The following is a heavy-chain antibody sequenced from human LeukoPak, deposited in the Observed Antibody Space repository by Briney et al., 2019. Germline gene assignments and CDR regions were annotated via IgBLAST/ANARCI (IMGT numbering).Heavy chain of an antibody. CDR3: ASRTYGSGNYYYYYYMDV. V-gene: IGHV1-69*13. J-gene: IGHJ6*03. CDR1: GGTFSSYA. D-gene: IGHD3-10*01. CDR2: IIPIFGTA. Sequence: SVKVSCKASGGTFSSYAISWVRQAPGQGLEWMGGIIPIFGTANYAQKFQGRVTITADESTSTAYMELSSLRSEDTAVYYCASRTYGSGNYYYYYYMDVWGKGTTVTIPS.